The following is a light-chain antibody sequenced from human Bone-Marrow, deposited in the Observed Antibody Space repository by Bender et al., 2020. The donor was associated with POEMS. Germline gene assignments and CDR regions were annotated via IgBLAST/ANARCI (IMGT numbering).Light chain of an antibody. CDR2: DDS. V-gene: IGLV3-21*02. CDR3: QVWDISSDHPV. J-gene: IGLJ3*02. CDR1: DIGSKN. Sequence: SYVLTQPPSVSVAPGQPARITCGGNDIGSKNVHWYQQKPGQAPVLVVYDDSDRPSGVPERFSGSNSGNTATLTISRVEAGNEADYYCQVWDISSDHPVFGGGTKLTVL.